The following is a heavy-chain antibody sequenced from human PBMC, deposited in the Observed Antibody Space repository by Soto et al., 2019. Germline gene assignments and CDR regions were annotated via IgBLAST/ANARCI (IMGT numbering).Heavy chain of an antibody. CDR2: ITSTSKYM. Sequence: GGSLRLSCAASGFTFSVYNMNWVHQAPGKGLEWVSSITSTSKYMYYADSAKGRFTISRDNAKNSLYLQMNSLRAEDTAVYYCAKMGSSSAHVGGLDIWGQGTLVTVSS. V-gene: IGHV3-21*01. CDR3: AKMGSSSAHVGGLDI. J-gene: IGHJ3*02. CDR1: GFTFSVYN. D-gene: IGHD6-6*01.